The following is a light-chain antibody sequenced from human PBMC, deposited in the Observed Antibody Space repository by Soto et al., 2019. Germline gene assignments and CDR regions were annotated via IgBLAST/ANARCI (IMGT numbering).Light chain of an antibody. CDR3: SSYTSGSTYV. J-gene: IGLJ1*01. CDR1: SSDVGGYRY. CDR2: EVS. Sequence: QSVLAQPACVSGTPRQSITISCTGTSSDVGGYRYVSWYQQHPGKAPKLMIYEVSNRPSGVSNRFSGSKSGNTASLTISGLQAEDEADYYCSSYTSGSTYVFGTGTKVTVL. V-gene: IGLV2-14*01.